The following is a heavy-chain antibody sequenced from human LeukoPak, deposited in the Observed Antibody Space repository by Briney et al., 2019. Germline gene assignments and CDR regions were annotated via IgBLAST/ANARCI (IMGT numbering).Heavy chain of an antibody. D-gene: IGHD3-10*01. V-gene: IGHV1-69*06. Sequence: WASVKVSCKASGGTFSSYAISWVRQAPGQGLEWMGGIIPIFGTANYAQKFQGRVTITADKSTSTAYMELSSLRSEDTAVYYCARAGGSGSYYNHFDYWGQGTLVTVSS. CDR2: IIPIFGTA. J-gene: IGHJ4*02. CDR1: GGTFSSYA. CDR3: ARAGGSGSYYNHFDY.